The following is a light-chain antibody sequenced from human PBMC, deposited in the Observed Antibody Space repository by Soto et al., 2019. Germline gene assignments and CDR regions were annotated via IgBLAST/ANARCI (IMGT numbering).Light chain of an antibody. CDR3: QQYNNWPPIT. J-gene: IGKJ5*01. CDR2: DTS. CDR1: QSVSSN. Sequence: EIVMTQSPATLSVSPGERATLSCGASQSVSSNLAWYQQKPGQTPRLLIYDTSIRATGVPARFSGSRSGTEFTLTISSLQSEDFAVYYCQQYNNWPPITFGQGTRLEIK. V-gene: IGKV3-15*01.